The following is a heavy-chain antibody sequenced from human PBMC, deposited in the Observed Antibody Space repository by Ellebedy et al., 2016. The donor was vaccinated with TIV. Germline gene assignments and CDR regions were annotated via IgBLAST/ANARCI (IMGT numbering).Heavy chain of an antibody. J-gene: IGHJ4*02. CDR1: GFTFSDYA. D-gene: IGHD5-12*01. CDR2: FSAGSEYT. Sequence: PGGSLRLSCAASGFTFSDYAMSWVRQAPGKGLEWVSAFSAGSEYTFYAGSVKGRFTISRDNSMNSLYLQMNSLKAEDTAIYYCASAARGSGAYESFWGQGTLVTVSS. CDR3: ASAARGSGAYESF. V-gene: IGHV3-23*01.